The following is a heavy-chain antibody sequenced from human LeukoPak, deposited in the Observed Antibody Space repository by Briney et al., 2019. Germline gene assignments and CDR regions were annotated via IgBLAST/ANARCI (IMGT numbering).Heavy chain of an antibody. D-gene: IGHD3-22*01. CDR1: GDSISSYY. V-gene: IGHV4-59*01. Sequence: SETLSLTCTVSGDSISSYYWSWIRQPPGKGLEWIGYIYTSGSTKYNPSLKSRVTISVDTSKNQFSLKLSSVTAADTAVYYCARARVRSYSYDSSGFYTSDWHFDLWGRGTLVTVSS. J-gene: IGHJ2*01. CDR2: IYTSGST. CDR3: ARARVRSYSYDSSGFYTSDWHFDL.